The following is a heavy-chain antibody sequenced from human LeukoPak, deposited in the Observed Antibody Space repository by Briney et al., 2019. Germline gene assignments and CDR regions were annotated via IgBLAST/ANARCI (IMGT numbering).Heavy chain of an antibody. D-gene: IGHD3-22*01. Sequence: GASVKVSCKASGYTFTSYGISWVRQAPGQGLEWMGWISAYNGNTNYAQKLQGRVTMTTDTSTSTAYMELRSLRSDDTAVYYCARDVSGAYYDSSGYYSGYWGQGTLVTVSS. V-gene: IGHV1-18*01. CDR2: ISAYNGNT. CDR3: ARDVSGAYYDSSGYYSGY. J-gene: IGHJ4*02. CDR1: GYTFTSYG.